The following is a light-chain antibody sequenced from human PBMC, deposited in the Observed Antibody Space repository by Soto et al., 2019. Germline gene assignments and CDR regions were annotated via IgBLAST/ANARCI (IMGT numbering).Light chain of an antibody. CDR1: QSVSSY. CDR2: GAS. CDR3: QQYNNWPYT. Sequence: EIVMTQSPATLYVSPGERATLSCRASQSVSSYLAWYQQKLGQAPRLLFYGASTRATGITARFSGSGSGTEFTLPISSLQSEDFAVCSCQQYNNWPYTFGQGTKLQIK. J-gene: IGKJ2*01. V-gene: IGKV3-15*01.